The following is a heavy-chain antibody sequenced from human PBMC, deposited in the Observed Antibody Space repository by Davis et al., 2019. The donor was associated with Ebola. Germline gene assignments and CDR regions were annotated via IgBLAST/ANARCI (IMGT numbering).Heavy chain of an antibody. CDR3: TSSMTTVTTSDY. Sequence: GGSLRLSCAASGFTFSGSAMHWVRQASGKGLEWVGRIRSKANNYATAYAASVKGRFTISSDDSKNTAYLQMNSLKTEDTAVYYCTSSMTTVTTSDYWGQGTLVTASS. J-gene: IGHJ4*02. CDR2: IRSKANNYAT. CDR1: GFTFSGSA. V-gene: IGHV3-73*01. D-gene: IGHD4-17*01.